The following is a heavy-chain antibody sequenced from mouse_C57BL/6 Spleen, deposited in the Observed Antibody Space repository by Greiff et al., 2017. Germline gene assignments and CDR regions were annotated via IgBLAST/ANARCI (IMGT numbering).Heavy chain of an antibody. CDR3: AGGSSSYYFDY. J-gene: IGHJ2*01. Sequence: QVHVKQPGAELVRPGSSVKLSCKASGYTFTSYWMHWVKQRPIQGLEWIGNIDPSDSETHYNQKFKDKATLTVDKSSSTAYMQLSSLTSEDSAVYYCAGGSSSYYFDYWGQGTTLTVSS. D-gene: IGHD1-1*01. V-gene: IGHV1-52*01. CDR1: GYTFTSYW. CDR2: IDPSDSET.